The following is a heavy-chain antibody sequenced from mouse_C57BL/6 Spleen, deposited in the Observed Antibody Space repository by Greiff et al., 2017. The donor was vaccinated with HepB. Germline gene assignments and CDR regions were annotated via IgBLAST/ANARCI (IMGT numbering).Heavy chain of an antibody. Sequence: EVKLVESGGGLVQPGGSMKLSCVASGFTFSNYWMNWVRQSPEKGLEWVAQIRLKSDNYATHYAESVKGRFTISRDDSKSSVYLQMNNLRAEDTRIYYCTGTTVYYFDYWGQGTTLTVSS. V-gene: IGHV6-3*01. D-gene: IGHD1-1*01. CDR1: GFTFSNYW. J-gene: IGHJ2*01. CDR3: TGTTVYYFDY. CDR2: IRLKSDNYAT.